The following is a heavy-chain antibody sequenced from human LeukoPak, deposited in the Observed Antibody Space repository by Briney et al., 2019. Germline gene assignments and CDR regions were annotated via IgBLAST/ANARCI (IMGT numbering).Heavy chain of an antibody. CDR3: AAIFSTTMVRGVIGY. V-gene: IGHV4-34*01. CDR1: GGSFSGYY. J-gene: IGHJ4*02. CDR2: INHSGST. Sequence: SETLSLTCAVYGGSFSGYYWSWIRQPPGKGLEWIGEINHSGSTNYNPSLKSRVTISVDTSKNQFPLNLSSMTAADTAVYYCAAIFSTTMVRGVIGYWGQGTLVTVSS. D-gene: IGHD3-10*01.